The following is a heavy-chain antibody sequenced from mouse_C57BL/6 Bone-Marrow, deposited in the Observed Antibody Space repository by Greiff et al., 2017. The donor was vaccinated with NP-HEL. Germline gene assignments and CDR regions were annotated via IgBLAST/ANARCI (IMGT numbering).Heavy chain of an antibody. CDR3: ARPLLLRYPLFAY. CDR2: IYPRSGNT. D-gene: IGHD1-1*01. V-gene: IGHV1-81*01. Sequence: VKVVESGAELARPGASVKLSCKASGYTFTSYGISWVKQRTGQGLEWIGEIYPRSGNTYYNEKFKGKATLTADKSSSTAYMELRSLTSEDSAVYFCARPLLLRYPLFAYWGQGTLVTVSA. CDR1: GYTFTSYG. J-gene: IGHJ3*01.